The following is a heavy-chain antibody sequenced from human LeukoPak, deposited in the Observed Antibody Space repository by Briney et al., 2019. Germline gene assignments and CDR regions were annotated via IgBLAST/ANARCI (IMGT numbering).Heavy chain of an antibody. J-gene: IGHJ5*02. Sequence: GESLKISCKGSGYSFANYWIAWVRQMPGRGLEGMGSIYPRDSDTKYTPSFQGQVSISADKSISTAYLQWNSLQASDTAIYYCARSDSSTLTWFDPWGQGTLVTVSS. CDR2: IYPRDSDT. CDR3: ARSDSSTLTWFDP. V-gene: IGHV5-51*01. CDR1: GYSFANYW.